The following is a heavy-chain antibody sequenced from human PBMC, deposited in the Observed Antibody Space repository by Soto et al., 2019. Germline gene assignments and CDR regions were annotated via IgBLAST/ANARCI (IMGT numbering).Heavy chain of an antibody. D-gene: IGHD3-3*01. Sequence: QVQLVESGGGVVQPGRSLRLSCAACGFTFSNFGMHWVRQAPGKGLEWVAAISADGSDKYFSGSVKGRFTISRDNSKNTLFLQMNSLRLEDTAVYYCVKGSDVARQELDYWGQGTLVTVSS. J-gene: IGHJ4*02. CDR3: VKGSDVARQELDY. V-gene: IGHV3-30*18. CDR1: GFTFSNFG. CDR2: ISADGSDK.